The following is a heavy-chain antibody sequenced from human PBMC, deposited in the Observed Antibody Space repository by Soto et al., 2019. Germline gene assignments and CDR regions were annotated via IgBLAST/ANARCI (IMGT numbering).Heavy chain of an antibody. J-gene: IGHJ4*02. D-gene: IGHD1-26*01. V-gene: IGHV3-23*01. CDR3: AKEGRTVEATTEGLDY. CDR2: ISGSGGNT. CDR1: GFTFSSYA. Sequence: EVQVLESGGGLVQPGGSLRLSCAASGFTFSSYAMNWVRQAPGKGLEWVSRISGSGGNTYYADSVKGRFTISRDNSKNTLYLQMNSLRAEDTAVYYCAKEGRTVEATTEGLDYWGQGTLVTVSS.